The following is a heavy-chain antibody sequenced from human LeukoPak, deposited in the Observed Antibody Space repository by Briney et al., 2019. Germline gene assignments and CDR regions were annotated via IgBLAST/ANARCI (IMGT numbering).Heavy chain of an antibody. D-gene: IGHD3-22*01. CDR1: GGSISNSSYY. Sequence: SETLSLTCTVSGGSISNSSYYWGWIRQPPGKGLEWIGSIYYSGSTYYNPSLKSRVTISVDTSKNQFSLKLSSVTAADTAVYYCARGWADYDSSGYFDYWGQGTLVTVSS. CDR2: IYYSGST. J-gene: IGHJ4*02. CDR3: ARGWADYDSSGYFDY. V-gene: IGHV4-39*01.